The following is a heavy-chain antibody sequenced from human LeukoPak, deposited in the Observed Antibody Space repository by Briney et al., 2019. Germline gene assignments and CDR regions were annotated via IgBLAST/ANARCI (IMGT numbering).Heavy chain of an antibody. D-gene: IGHD2-2*01. CDR1: GYTFTSYD. CDR2: VNPNSGNT. J-gene: IGHJ5*02. CDR3: ARALGYCSSTSCYNWFDP. Sequence: ASVKVSCKASGYTFTSYDINWVRQATGQGLEWMGWVNPNSGNTGYAQKFQGRVTMTRNTSISTAYMELSSLRSEDTAVYYCARALGYCSSTSCYNWFDPWGQGTLVTVSS. V-gene: IGHV1-8*01.